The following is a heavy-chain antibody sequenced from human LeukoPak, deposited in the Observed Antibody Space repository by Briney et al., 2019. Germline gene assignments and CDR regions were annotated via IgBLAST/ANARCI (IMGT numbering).Heavy chain of an antibody. CDR1: GGSIRTSNY. D-gene: IGHD6-6*01. Sequence: SETLSLTCTVSGGSIRTSNYWSWFRQPPEKGLEWIGYIYYNEITNYNPSLKSRITLSVDTSENQFSLKVNSVTAADTAVYYCARGGEAALALWGQGTLVTVSS. V-gene: IGHV4-59*01. CDR2: IYYNEIT. CDR3: ARGGEAALAL. J-gene: IGHJ4*02.